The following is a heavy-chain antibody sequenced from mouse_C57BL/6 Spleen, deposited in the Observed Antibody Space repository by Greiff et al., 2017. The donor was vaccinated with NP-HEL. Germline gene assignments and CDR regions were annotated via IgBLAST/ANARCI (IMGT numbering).Heavy chain of an antibody. CDR1: GFTFTDYY. CDR2: IRHKANGYTT. Sequence: EVKVVESGGGLVQPGASLRLSCAASGFTFTDYYMSWVRQPPGQAPEWLALIRHKANGYTTEYTASVKGRFTISRENSQNILYLQMNTLRAEDSATYYCVKGIYYDYDGFAYWGQGTLVTVSA. CDR3: VKGIYYDYDGFAY. D-gene: IGHD2-4*01. V-gene: IGHV7-4*01. J-gene: IGHJ3*01.